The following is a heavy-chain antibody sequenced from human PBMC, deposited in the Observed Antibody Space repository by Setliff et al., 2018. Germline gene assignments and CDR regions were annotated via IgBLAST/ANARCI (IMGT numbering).Heavy chain of an antibody. CDR1: GYTFNNYG. V-gene: IGHV1-18*01. J-gene: IGHJ4*02. CDR3: ARAESMVRGKNILRHFDY. Sequence: ASVKVSCKASGYTFNNYGVAWVRQAPGQGLDWMGWVTIYNGNTKYAQNLQGRLTLSTDRSTSTVYMELGSLTTDDTAIYYCARAESMVRGKNILRHFDYWGQGTQVTVSS. D-gene: IGHD3-10*01. CDR2: VTIYNGNT.